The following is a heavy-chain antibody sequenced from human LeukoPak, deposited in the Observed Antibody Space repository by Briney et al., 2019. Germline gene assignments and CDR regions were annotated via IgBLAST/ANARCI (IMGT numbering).Heavy chain of an antibody. V-gene: IGHV4-34*01. CDR2: INHCGGT. D-gene: IGHD3-10*01. Sequence: PSETLSLTCAVYGGSFSGYYWSWIRNPPGKGQGWNGEINHCGGTNYNPSPNSRVTISLDKSKNQFSLKLSSVAAADAAVYYCARGLGTPPTPYYCSGIYDWGQGTLVTVA. CDR3: ARGLGTPPTPYYCSGIYD. CDR1: GGSFSGYY. J-gene: IGHJ4*02.